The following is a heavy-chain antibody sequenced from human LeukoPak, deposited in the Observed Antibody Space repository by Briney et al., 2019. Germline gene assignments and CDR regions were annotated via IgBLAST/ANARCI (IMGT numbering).Heavy chain of an antibody. D-gene: IGHD3-10*01. J-gene: IGHJ4*02. CDR3: ARGRGRSYLDY. V-gene: IGHV4-34*01. Sequence: SETLSLTCAVYGGSFSGYYWSWIRQPPGKGLEWIGEINHSGSTNYNPSLKSRVTISVDTSKNQFSLKLSSVTAADTAVYYCARGRGRSYLDYWGQGTLVTVSS. CDR2: INHSGST. CDR1: GGSFSGYY.